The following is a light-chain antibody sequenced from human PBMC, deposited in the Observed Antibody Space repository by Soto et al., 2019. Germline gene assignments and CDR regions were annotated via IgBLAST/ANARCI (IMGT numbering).Light chain of an antibody. CDR3: LLSYNGHYV. CDR2: DTT. CDR1: TGAVTNGHY. V-gene: IGLV7-46*01. Sequence: QSLVSHEPSLTLSPGGTVTLTCGSSTGAVTNGHYPYWFQQKPGQAPRTLIYDTTNRHSWTPARFSGSLLGGKAALTLSGAQPEDEAEYYCLLSYNGHYVFGTGTKVTAL. J-gene: IGLJ1*01.